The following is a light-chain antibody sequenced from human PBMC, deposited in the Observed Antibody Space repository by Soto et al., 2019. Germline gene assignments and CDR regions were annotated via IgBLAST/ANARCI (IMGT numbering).Light chain of an antibody. J-gene: IGKJ1*01. CDR3: QQYNSYPWT. CDR2: DAS. Sequence: DIQLTQSPSFLPASVGDRATITCRASQSISSWLAWYQQKPGKAPKLLIYDASSLESGVPSRFSGSGSGTEFTLTITSLQPDDFATYYCQQYNSYPWTFGQGTKVDIK. V-gene: IGKV1-5*01. CDR1: QSISSW.